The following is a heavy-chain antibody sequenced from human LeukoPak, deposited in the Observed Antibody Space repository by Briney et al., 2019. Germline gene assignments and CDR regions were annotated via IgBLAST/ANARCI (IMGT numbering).Heavy chain of an antibody. Sequence: PGGSLRLSCAASGFTFSSYSMNWVRQAPGKGLEWVSVIGYTTDNTYYADSVKGRFTISRDNSKHTLFLQLNSLRAEDTAVYYCAKRGYSSSWATFDYWGQGTLVTVSS. CDR1: GFTFSSYS. CDR2: IGYTTDNT. V-gene: IGHV3-23*01. CDR3: AKRGYSSSWATFDY. D-gene: IGHD6-13*01. J-gene: IGHJ4*02.